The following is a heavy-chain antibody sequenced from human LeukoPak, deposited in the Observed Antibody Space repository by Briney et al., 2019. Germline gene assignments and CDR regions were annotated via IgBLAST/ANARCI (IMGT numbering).Heavy chain of an antibody. V-gene: IGHV3-74*01. CDR2: INTDGGST. Sequence: PGGSLRLSCAASGFTFSSYWMHWVRQAPGKGLVWVSQINTDGGSTSYADSVKGRFTISRDNTKNTLYLQMNSLRAEDTAVYYCARTLVLSVGTFDIWGQGTMVTVSS. D-gene: IGHD6-6*01. CDR3: ARTLVLSVGTFDI. CDR1: GFTFSSYW. J-gene: IGHJ3*02.